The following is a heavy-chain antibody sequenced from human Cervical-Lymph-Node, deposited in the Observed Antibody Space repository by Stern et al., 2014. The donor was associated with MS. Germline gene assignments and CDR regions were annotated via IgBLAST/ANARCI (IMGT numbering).Heavy chain of an antibody. Sequence: EVQLVESGGGLVKPGGSLRLSCAASGFTLNTYSMNRVRQAPGKGLEWVSSISYSSSYIFYADSVKGRFTVSRDNGKNSLYLQMNSLRAEDTAVYYCARDWFLDYWGRGTLVTVSS. J-gene: IGHJ4*02. CDR1: GFTLNTYS. D-gene: IGHD3-10*01. V-gene: IGHV3-21*01. CDR3: ARDWFLDY. CDR2: ISYSSSYI.